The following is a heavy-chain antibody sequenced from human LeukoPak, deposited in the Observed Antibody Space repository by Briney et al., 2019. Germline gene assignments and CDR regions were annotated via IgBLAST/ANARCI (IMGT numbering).Heavy chain of an antibody. CDR3: AKCLGGNSLTGLDP. J-gene: IGHJ5*02. CDR2: IGGIGDDT. V-gene: IGHV3-23*01. Sequence: PGGSLRLSCAASGFNFSSYAMTWVRQAPGKGLEWVSGIGGIGDDTYYADSVKGRFTISRDNSKNTLYLQLNSVRTEDTAIYYCAKCLGGNSLTGLDPWGQGTLVTVSS. CDR1: GFNFSSYA. D-gene: IGHD4-23*01.